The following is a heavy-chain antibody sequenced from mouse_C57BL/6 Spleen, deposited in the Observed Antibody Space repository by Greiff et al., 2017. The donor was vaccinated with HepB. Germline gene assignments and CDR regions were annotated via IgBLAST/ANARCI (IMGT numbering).Heavy chain of an antibody. V-gene: IGHV1-22*01. CDR3: ARRATVVAAPGTVYYAMDY. J-gene: IGHJ4*01. CDR2: INPNNGGT. D-gene: IGHD1-1*01. Sequence: EVQLQQSGPELVKPGASVKMSCKASGYTFTDYNMHWVKQSHGKSLEWIGYINPNNGGTSYNQKFKGKATLTVNKSSSTAYMELSSLTSEDSAVYYCARRATVVAAPGTVYYAMDYWGQGTSVTVSS. CDR1: GYTFTDYN.